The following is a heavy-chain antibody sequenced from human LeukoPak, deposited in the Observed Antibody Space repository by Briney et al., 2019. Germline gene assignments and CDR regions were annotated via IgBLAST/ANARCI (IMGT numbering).Heavy chain of an antibody. J-gene: IGHJ5*02. D-gene: IGHD1-1*01. CDR1: GGSISSYY. V-gene: IGHV4-59*01. CDR3: AREGTAGTNLNWFDP. Sequence: SETLSLTCTVSGGSISSYYWSWIRQPPGKGLEWIGYISYSGSTNFNPSLKSRITISVDTSKNQFSLKLSSVTAADTAVYYCAREGTAGTNLNWFDPWGQGTLVTVSS. CDR2: ISYSGST.